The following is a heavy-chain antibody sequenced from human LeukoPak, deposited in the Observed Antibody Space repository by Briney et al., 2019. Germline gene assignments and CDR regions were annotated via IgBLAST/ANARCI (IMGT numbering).Heavy chain of an antibody. V-gene: IGHV3-7*01. CDR1: GFTSTSHW. Sequence: PGGSLSLSCAASGFTSTSHWMSWVRQAPGKGLEWVARMNLDGSEKYYVDSAKGRFTISRDNAKTSLYLEMNSLRAEDTAVYYSARDATYCTNGVCYTRFDYWGQGTLVTVSS. CDR3: ARDATYCTNGVCYTRFDY. D-gene: IGHD2-8*01. J-gene: IGHJ4*02. CDR2: MNLDGSEK.